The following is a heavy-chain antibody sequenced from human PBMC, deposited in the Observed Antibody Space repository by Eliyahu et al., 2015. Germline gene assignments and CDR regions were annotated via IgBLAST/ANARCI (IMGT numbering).Heavy chain of an antibody. V-gene: IGHV3-30-3*01. D-gene: IGHD1-26*01. CDR3: ASESGSYYGSDY. CDR2: ISYDGSNK. CDR1: VFPFSSYA. J-gene: IGHJ4*02. Sequence: QVQLVESGGGVVQPGRSLRLSCAASVFPFSSYAMHWVRQAPGKGLEWVAVISYDGSNKYYADSVKGRFTISRDNSKNTLYLQMNSLRAEDTAVYYCASESGSYYGSDYWGQGTLVTVSS.